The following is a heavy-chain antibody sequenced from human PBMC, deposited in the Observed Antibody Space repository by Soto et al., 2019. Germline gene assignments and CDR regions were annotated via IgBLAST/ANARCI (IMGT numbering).Heavy chain of an antibody. D-gene: IGHD3-16*01. CDR1: GFTFSSYW. J-gene: IGHJ4*02. CDR2: INSDGTTT. CDR3: ARGPSGRGVYVGDS. Sequence: EVQMVESGGGLVQPGGSLRLSCAASGFTFSSYWMHWVRQAPGKGLVWVSRINSDGTTTNYADSVKGRFTISRDNAKNIMYLQMNSLWAEDTAIYYCARGPSGRGVYVGDSWGQGTQVSVSS. V-gene: IGHV3-74*01.